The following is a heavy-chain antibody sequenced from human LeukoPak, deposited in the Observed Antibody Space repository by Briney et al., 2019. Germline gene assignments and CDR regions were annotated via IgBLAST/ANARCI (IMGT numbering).Heavy chain of an antibody. D-gene: IGHD3-3*01. V-gene: IGHV4-59*01. CDR2: IYYSGST. J-gene: IGHJ5*02. CDR1: GGSISSYY. Sequence: SETLSLTCAVSGGSISSYYRSWIRQPPGKGLEWIGYIYYSGSTNYNPSLQSRVTISVDTSKNQFSLKLSSVTAADTAVYYCARSIFRYFDPWGQGTLVTVSS. CDR3: ARSIFRYFDP.